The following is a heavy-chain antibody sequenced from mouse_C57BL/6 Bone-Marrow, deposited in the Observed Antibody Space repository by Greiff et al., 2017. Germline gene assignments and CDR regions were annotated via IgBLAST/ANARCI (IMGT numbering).Heavy chain of an antibody. CDR2: IYSNGGST. V-gene: IGHV5-6-3*01. Sequence: EVKVIESGGGLVQPGGSLKLSCAASGFIFSNYGMSWVRQTPDKRLELVATIYSNGGSTYYPDSVKGRFTISRDNAKNTLYLQMSSLKSEDTAMYYCARDGYGSGFAYWGQGTLVTVSA. CDR1: GFIFSNYG. D-gene: IGHD1-1*01. J-gene: IGHJ3*01. CDR3: ARDGYGSGFAY.